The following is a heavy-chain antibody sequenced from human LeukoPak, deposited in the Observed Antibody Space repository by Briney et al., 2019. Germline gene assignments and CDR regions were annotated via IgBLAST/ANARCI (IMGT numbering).Heavy chain of an antibody. Sequence: PSETLSLTCTVSGGSISNAFSYWDWIRQPPGRGLEWIGYVYYTGSTNFNPSLKSRVTMSLDTSRNQFSLKLTSLTAADTAVYYCARGAMATTPFFDYWGQGTLVTVSS. V-gene: IGHV4-61*01. D-gene: IGHD5-24*01. CDR3: ARGAMATTPFFDY. J-gene: IGHJ4*02. CDR1: GGSISNAFSY. CDR2: VYYTGST.